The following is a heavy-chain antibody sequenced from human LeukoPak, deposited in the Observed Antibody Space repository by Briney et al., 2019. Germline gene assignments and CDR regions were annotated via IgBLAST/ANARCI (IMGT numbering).Heavy chain of an antibody. D-gene: IGHD3-16*01. V-gene: IGHV4-30-2*04. J-gene: IGHJ6*02. Sequence: WIRQPPGKGLEWIGYIYHSGSTYYNPSLKSRVTISVDTSKNQFFLKLSSVTAADTAVYYCARHKPGTYYYGMDVWGQGTTVTVSS. CDR3: ARHKPGTYYYGMDV. CDR2: IYHSGST.